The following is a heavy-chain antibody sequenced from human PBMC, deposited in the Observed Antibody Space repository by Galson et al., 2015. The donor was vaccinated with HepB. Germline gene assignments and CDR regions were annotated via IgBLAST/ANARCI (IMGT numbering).Heavy chain of an antibody. V-gene: IGHV4-34*01. CDR3: ARGSVCSGGSCPGDWFDP. CDR1: GGSFSGYY. J-gene: IGHJ5*02. Sequence: LSLTCAVYGGSFSGYYWSWIRQPPGKGLEWIGEINHSGSTNYNPSLKSRVTISVDTSKNQFSLKLSSVTAADTAVYYCARGSVCSGGSCPGDWFDPWGQGTLVTVSS. D-gene: IGHD2-15*01. CDR2: INHSGST.